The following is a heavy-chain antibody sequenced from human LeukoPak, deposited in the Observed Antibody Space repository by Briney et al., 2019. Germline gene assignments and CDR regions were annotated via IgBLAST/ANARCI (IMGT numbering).Heavy chain of an antibody. J-gene: IGHJ4*02. CDR3: AKDGLSITMARGFITHFDY. D-gene: IGHD3-10*01. Sequence: GGSLRLSCAASGFTFSSYAMSWVRQAPGKGLEWVSTISGSSGSTYYADSVKGRFTISRDNFKNTLYLQMNSLRAEDTAVYYCAKDGLSITMARGFITHFDYWGQGTLVTVSS. CDR1: GFTFSSYA. V-gene: IGHV3-23*01. CDR2: ISGSSGST.